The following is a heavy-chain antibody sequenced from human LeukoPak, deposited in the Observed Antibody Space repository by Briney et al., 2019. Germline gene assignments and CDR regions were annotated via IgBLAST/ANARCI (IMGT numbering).Heavy chain of an antibody. CDR1: GGTFSSYI. CDR2: INTNTGNP. Sequence: ASVKVSCKASGGTFSSYIITWVRQAPGQGLEWMGWINTNTGNPTYAQDFTGRFVFSLDTSVSTAYLQISSLKAEDTAVYYCARDGSGSYWNRVVDYWGQGTLVTVSS. J-gene: IGHJ4*02. CDR3: ARDGSGSYWNRVVDY. V-gene: IGHV7-4-1*02. D-gene: IGHD1-26*01.